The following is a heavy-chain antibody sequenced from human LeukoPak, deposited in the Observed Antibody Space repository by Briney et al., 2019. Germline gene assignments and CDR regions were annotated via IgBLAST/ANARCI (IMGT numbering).Heavy chain of an antibody. CDR1: GGSISSSSYY. D-gene: IGHD3-16*01. J-gene: IGHJ4*02. Sequence: KSSETLSLTCTVSGGSISSSSYYWGWIRQPPGKGLEWIGSIYYSGSTYYNPSLKSRVTISVDTSKNQFSLKLSSVTAADTAVYYCARLGQIDYWGQGTLVTVSS. CDR3: ARLGQIDY. V-gene: IGHV4-39*07. CDR2: IYYSGST.